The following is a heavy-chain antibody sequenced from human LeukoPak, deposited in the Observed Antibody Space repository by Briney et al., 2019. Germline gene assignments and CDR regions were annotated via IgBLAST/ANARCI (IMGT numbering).Heavy chain of an antibody. Sequence: GGSLRLSCAASGFTFSSYGMHWVRQAPGKGLEWVAVISYDGSNKYYADSVKGRFTISRDNSKNTLYLQMNSLRAEDTAVYYCAKVWFYYDSSGYKEIFDYWGQGTLVTVSS. CDR1: GFTFSSYG. J-gene: IGHJ4*02. CDR2: ISYDGSNK. V-gene: IGHV3-30*18. D-gene: IGHD3-22*01. CDR3: AKVWFYYDSSGYKEIFDY.